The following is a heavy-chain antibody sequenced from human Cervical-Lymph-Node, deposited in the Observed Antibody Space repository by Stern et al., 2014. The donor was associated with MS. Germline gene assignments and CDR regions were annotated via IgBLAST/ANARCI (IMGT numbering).Heavy chain of an antibody. CDR1: GFTFTSSA. D-gene: IGHD2-2*01. J-gene: IGHJ6*02. Sequence: QLVESGPEVKKPGTSVKVSCKASGFTFTSSAVQWVRQARGQSLEWIGWIVVGSGNTNYAQKFQERVTITRDMSTSTAYMELSSLRSEDTAVYYCAANGDSTQGAYYYGMDVWGQGTTVTVSS. CDR2: IVVGSGNT. CDR3: AANGDSTQGAYYYGMDV. V-gene: IGHV1-58*01.